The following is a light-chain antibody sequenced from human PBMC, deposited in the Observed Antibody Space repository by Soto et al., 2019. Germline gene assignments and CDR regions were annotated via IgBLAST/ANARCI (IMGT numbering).Light chain of an antibody. V-gene: IGLV2-14*01. CDR3: GSYTSSSTYV. CDR2: EVS. J-gene: IGLJ1*01. CDR1: SSDVGGYNY. Sequence: QSALTQPASVSGSPGQSITISCTGTSSDVGGYNYVSWYQQHPGKAPKLMMYEVSNRPSGVSNRFSGSKSGNTASLTISGLQAEDEADYYCGSYTSSSTYVFGTGTRSPS.